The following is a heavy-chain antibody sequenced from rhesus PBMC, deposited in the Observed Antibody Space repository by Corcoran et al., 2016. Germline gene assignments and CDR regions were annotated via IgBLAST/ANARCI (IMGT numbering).Heavy chain of an antibody. CDR2: IYGSSGIT. Sequence: QVQLQESGPGLVKPSATLSLTCAVAGGSISGDCWSGIRPPPGKGLEWIGRIYGSSGITASIPSLKSRVTIATDTSMTQFSLKLRSVTAADTAVYYCAGHGPRSPFYYWGQGVLVTVSS. V-gene: IGHV4-147*01. CDR1: GGSISGDC. D-gene: IGHD3-3*01. CDR3: AGHGPRSPFYY. J-gene: IGHJ4*01.